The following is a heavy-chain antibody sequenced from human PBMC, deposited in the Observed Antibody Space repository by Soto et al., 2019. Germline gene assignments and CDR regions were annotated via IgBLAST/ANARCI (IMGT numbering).Heavy chain of an antibody. CDR3: AKSWNLDFSATWYAPDY. J-gene: IGHJ4*02. CDR1: GFIFPNFG. Sequence: QVRLVESGGGVVQPGRSLRLSCEASGFIFPNFGLHWVRQAPGKGLQWLGVVSSDGSRKYYADSVRGRLNISRDNPKNTLYLQLDRLSADDTAVYYCAKSWNLDFSATWYAPDYWGQGTLVTVSS. V-gene: IGHV3-30*18. D-gene: IGHD6-13*01. CDR2: VSSDGSRK.